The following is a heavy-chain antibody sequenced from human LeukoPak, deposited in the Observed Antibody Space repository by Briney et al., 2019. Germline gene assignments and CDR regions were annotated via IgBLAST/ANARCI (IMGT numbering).Heavy chain of an antibody. J-gene: IGHJ4*02. CDR3: ARYYGSGSYYFSPIDY. V-gene: IGHV3-21*01. D-gene: IGHD3-10*01. Sequence: PGGSLRLSCAASGFTFSSYSMNWVRQAPGKGLEWVSSISSSSSYIYYADSVKGRFTISRDNAKNSLYLQMNSLRAEDTAVYYCARYYGSGSYYFSPIDYWGQGTLVTVSS. CDR1: GFTFSSYS. CDR2: ISSSSSYI.